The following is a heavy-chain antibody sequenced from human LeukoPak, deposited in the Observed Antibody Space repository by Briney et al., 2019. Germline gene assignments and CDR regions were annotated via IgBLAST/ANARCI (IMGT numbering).Heavy chain of an antibody. CDR1: GDSISTYY. J-gene: IGHJ5*02. CDR3: ASRDYGSGSFNWFDP. V-gene: IGHV4-59*13. CDR2: IYYRVTS. Sequence: SETLSLTCTVSGDSISTYYWSWVRQPPGKGLEWIGYIYYRVTSDYNPSLKSRVTMSVDMSTRQISLKLSSVTAADTAVYYCASRDYGSGSFNWFDPWGQRTLVTVSS. D-gene: IGHD3-10*01.